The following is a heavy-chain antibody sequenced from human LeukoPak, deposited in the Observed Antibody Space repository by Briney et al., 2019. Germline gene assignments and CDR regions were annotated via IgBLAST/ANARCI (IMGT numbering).Heavy chain of an antibody. Sequence: SSETLSLTCAVYGGSFSGYFWNWIRQPPGKGLEWIGEVNHSGGTNYNPSLKSRVTISLDTSKDQFSLKLSSVTAADTAVYYCARVAVSGINSRYEIDYWGQGTLVTVSS. V-gene: IGHV4-34*01. CDR2: VNHSGGT. CDR3: ARVAVSGINSRYEIDY. J-gene: IGHJ4*02. CDR1: GGSFSGYF. D-gene: IGHD6-19*01.